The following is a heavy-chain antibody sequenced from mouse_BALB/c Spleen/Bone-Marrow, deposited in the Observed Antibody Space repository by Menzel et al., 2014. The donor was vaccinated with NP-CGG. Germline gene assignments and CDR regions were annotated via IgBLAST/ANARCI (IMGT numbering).Heavy chain of an antibody. J-gene: IGHJ2*01. CDR3: ASYYYGHYFDY. D-gene: IGHD1-1*01. CDR1: GFNIXDTY. Sequence: VQLQQPGAELVKPGASVKLSCTASGFNIXDTYMHWVKQRPEQGLEWIGRIDPANGNTKYDPKLQGKATITADTSSNTAYLQLSSLTSEDTAVYYCASYYYGHYFDYWGQGTTLTVSS. CDR2: IDPANGNT. V-gene: IGHV14-3*02.